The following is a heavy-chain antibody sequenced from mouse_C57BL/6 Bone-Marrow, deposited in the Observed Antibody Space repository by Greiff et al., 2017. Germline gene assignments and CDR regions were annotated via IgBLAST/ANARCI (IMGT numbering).Heavy chain of an antibody. J-gene: IGHJ4*01. CDR3: ARAFTTVVANYAMDY. V-gene: IGHV1-19*01. D-gene: IGHD1-1*01. CDR2: INPYNGGT. CDR1: GYTFTDYY. Sequence: VQLQQSGPVLVKPGASVKMSCKASGYTFTDYYMNWVKQSHGKSLEWIGVINPYNGGTSYNQKFKGKATLTVDTSSSTAYMELNSLTSEDSAVYYGARAFTTVVANYAMDYWGQGTSVTVSS.